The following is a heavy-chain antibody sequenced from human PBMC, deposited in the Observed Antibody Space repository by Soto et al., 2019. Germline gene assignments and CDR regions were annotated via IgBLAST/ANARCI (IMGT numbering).Heavy chain of an antibody. V-gene: IGHV3-7*01. D-gene: IGHD3-10*01. CDR1: GFTFSTSW. Sequence: GGSLRLSCAASGFTFSTSWMSWVRQAPGKGLEWVANIKEDGSEKYYVDSVKGRLTISRDHAKNSLYLQMNSLGADDTAVYYCARADYYGDPGSYWGQGTLVTVSS. CDR3: ARADYYGDPGSY. CDR2: IKEDGSEK. J-gene: IGHJ4*02.